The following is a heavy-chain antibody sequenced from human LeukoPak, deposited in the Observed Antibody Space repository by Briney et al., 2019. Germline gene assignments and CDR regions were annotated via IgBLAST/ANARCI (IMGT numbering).Heavy chain of an antibody. V-gene: IGHV4-39*07. Sequence: SETLTLTCSVSGASVSSTSYYLGWLRRPPGKGLEWIGSNSGTTFYSPSLESRVTISADTSKNQFSLKLSSVTATDTAVYYCARIGVRSVIIFGVFDYWGQGIRVTVSS. D-gene: IGHD3-10*01. J-gene: IGHJ4*02. CDR2: NSGTT. CDR3: ARIGVRSVIIFGVFDY. CDR1: GASVSSTSYY.